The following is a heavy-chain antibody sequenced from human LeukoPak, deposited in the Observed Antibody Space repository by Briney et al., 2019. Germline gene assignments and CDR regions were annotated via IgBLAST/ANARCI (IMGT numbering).Heavy chain of an antibody. CDR2: ISGSGGST. D-gene: IGHD5-18*01. Sequence: PGGALRLSCAASGFTFSSYAMSWVRQAPGKGLEWVSAISGSGGSTYYADSVKGRFTISRDNSKSTLYLQMNSLRAEDTAVYYCAKPARTWIQLSTLWDWGQGTLVTVSS. V-gene: IGHV3-23*01. CDR3: AKPARTWIQLSTLWD. J-gene: IGHJ4*02. CDR1: GFTFSSYA.